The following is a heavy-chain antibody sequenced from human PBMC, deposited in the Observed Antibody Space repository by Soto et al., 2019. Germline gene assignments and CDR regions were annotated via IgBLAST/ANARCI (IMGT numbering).Heavy chain of an antibody. V-gene: IGHV3-23*01. J-gene: IGHJ6*03. CDR1: GFTFSSYA. Sequence: GGSLRLSCAASGFTFSSYAMSWVRQAPGKGLEWVSAISGSGGSTYYADSVKGRFTISRDNSKNTLYLQMNSLRAEDTAVYYCAKGVESPYYYYYMDVWGKGTTVTVSS. CDR2: ISGSGGST. CDR3: AKGVESPYYYYYMDV.